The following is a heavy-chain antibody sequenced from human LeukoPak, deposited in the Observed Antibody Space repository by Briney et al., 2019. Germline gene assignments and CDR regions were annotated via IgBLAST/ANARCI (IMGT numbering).Heavy chain of an antibody. V-gene: IGHV3-48*02. CDR3: VRGTYCGGDCYSSWFDP. Sequence: PGGSLRLSCAASGFTFSSYSMNWVRQAPGKGLEWVSYIRRSSGPIYYADSVKGRFTISRDNAKNSLYLQMNSLRDEDTAVYYCVRGTYCGGDCYSSWFDPWGQGTLVTVSS. CDR1: GFTFSSYS. CDR2: IRRSSGPI. J-gene: IGHJ5*02. D-gene: IGHD2-21*02.